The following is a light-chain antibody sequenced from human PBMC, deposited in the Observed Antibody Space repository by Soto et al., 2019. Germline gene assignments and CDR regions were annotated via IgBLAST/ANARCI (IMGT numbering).Light chain of an antibody. J-gene: IGLJ1*01. CDR1: SSDVGGFNY. V-gene: IGLV2-14*03. Sequence: SALTQPASVSGSPGQSITISCTGTSSDVGGFNYVSWYQQHPGKAPKLMIYDVTNRPSGVSYRFSGSKSGTTASLTISGLQAEDEAEYYCNSYTSSSTYVFGTGTQLTVL. CDR3: NSYTSSSTYV. CDR2: DVT.